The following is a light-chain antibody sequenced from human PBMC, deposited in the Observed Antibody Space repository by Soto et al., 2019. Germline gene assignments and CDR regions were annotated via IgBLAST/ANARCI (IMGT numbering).Light chain of an antibody. CDR3: QQRHMWPIT. J-gene: IGKJ5*01. CDR2: KAS. CDR1: QSISSW. V-gene: IGKV1-5*03. Sequence: DIQMTQSPSTLPASVGDRVTIICRASQSISSWLAWYQQKPGKAPKLLIYKASTLESGVPSRFSGSGSGTDFTLTISSLEPEDSAVYYCQQRHMWPITFGQGTRLEIK.